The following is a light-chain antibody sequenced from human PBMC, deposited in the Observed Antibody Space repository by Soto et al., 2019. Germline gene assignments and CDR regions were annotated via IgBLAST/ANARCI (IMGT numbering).Light chain of an antibody. CDR2: GIS. V-gene: IGKV3-15*01. J-gene: IGKJ3*01. CDR1: QSVNSN. CDR3: QQYSKWPPFT. Sequence: EMVMTQSPAILSVSPGESATLSCRASQSVNSNYLAWYQQHPGQPPRLLIYGISTRATGIPARFSGSGSGTEFSLTISSLQSEDFAVYYCQQYSKWPPFTFG.